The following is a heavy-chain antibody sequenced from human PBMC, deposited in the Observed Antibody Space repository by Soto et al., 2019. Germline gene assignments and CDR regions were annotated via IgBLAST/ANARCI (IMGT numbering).Heavy chain of an antibody. Sequence: GGSLTLSCATSRFTATSNSMSWVRQAPGKGLEWISIIYSARNTYYADSVKGRFTISRDNSKNTLYLQMNSLGAEDTAVYYCARDFVVGGPTINYYYGMDVWGQGT. V-gene: IGHV3-66*01. D-gene: IGHD1-26*01. CDR3: ARDFVVGGPTINYYYGMDV. CDR1: RFTATSNS. CDR2: IYSARNT. J-gene: IGHJ6*02.